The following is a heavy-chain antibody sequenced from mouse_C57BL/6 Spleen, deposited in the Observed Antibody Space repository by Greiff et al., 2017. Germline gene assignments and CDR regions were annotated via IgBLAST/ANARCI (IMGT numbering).Heavy chain of an antibody. J-gene: IGHJ2*01. V-gene: IGHV1-26*01. CDR1: GYTFTDYY. CDR3: APTPYYGSSRWYFDY. CDR2: INPNNGGT. Sequence: EVQLQQSGPELVKPGASVKISCKASGYTFTDYYMNWVKQSHGKSLEWIGDINPNNGGTSYNQKFKGKATLTVDKSSSTAYMELRSLTSEDSAVYYCAPTPYYGSSRWYFDYWGQGTTLTVSS. D-gene: IGHD1-1*01.